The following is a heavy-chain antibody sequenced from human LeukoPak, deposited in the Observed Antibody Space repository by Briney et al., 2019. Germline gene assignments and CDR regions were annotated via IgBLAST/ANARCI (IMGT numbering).Heavy chain of an antibody. Sequence: QTLSLTCAISGDTVSSNGASWNWIRQSPSRGLEWLGRTYYRSQQWHSDYAPSVKGRITLNPDTSKNQFSLQLNSMTPEDTALHYCGRETDFGVVTNWGQGTLVTVSS. V-gene: IGHV6-1*01. CDR3: GRETDFGVVTN. CDR2: TYYRSQQWHS. D-gene: IGHD3-3*01. CDR1: GDTVSSNGAS. J-gene: IGHJ4*02.